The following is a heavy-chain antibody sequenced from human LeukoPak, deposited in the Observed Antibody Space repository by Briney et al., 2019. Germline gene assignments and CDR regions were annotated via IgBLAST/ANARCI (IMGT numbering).Heavy chain of an antibody. CDR1: GGTFSSYA. V-gene: IGHV1-69*13. Sequence: GASVKVSCKASGGTFSSYAISWVRQAPGQGLEWMGGIIPIFGTANYAQKFQGRVTITADESTSTAYMELSSLRSEDTAVYYCARAPIQTGSGYYYGGFDYWGQGTLVTVSS. CDR3: ARAPIQTGSGYYYGGFDY. CDR2: IIPIFGTA. J-gene: IGHJ4*02. D-gene: IGHD3-22*01.